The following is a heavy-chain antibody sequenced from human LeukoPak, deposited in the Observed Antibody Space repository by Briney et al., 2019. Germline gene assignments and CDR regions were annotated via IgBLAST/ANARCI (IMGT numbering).Heavy chain of an antibody. D-gene: IGHD6-13*01. J-gene: IGHJ4*02. CDR2: IKPDGSEE. Sequence: GGSLRLSCAASGFTFSSHWMSWVRQVSGKGLEWVANIKPDGSEEYYVDSVKGRFTISRDNAEKSLYLQMNSLRVEDTAVYYCTLVTRATAAVDYWGQGTLVTVSS. CDR1: GFTFSSHW. V-gene: IGHV3-7*01. CDR3: TLVTRATAAVDY.